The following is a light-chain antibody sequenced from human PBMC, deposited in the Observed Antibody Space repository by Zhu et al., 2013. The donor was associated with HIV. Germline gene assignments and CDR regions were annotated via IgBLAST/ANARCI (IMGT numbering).Light chain of an antibody. J-gene: IGKJ1*01. V-gene: IGKV3D-15*01. CDR2: GAS. CDR1: QSVSRS. Sequence: EIVVTQSPDTLSVSPGESVSLSCRASQSVSRSVAWYHQRPGQSPRLILYGASIRATDTPARFSGSASGPIFTLTITSLQSEDFGVYYCHQYSDWSRTFGQGTRVDIK. CDR3: HQYSDWSRT.